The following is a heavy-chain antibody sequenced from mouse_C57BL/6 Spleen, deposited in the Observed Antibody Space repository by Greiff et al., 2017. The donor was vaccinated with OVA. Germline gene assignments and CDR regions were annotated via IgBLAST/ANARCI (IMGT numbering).Heavy chain of an antibody. J-gene: IGHJ1*03. Sequence: VQLQQSGAELAKPGASVKLSCKASGYTFTSYWMHWVKQRPGQGLEWIGYINPSSGYTKYNQKFKDKATLTADKSSSTAYMQLRSLTYEDSAVYYCAIITTVVGKYFDVWGTGTTVTVSS. CDR2: INPSSGYT. V-gene: IGHV1-7*01. D-gene: IGHD1-1*01. CDR3: AIITTVVGKYFDV. CDR1: GYTFTSYW.